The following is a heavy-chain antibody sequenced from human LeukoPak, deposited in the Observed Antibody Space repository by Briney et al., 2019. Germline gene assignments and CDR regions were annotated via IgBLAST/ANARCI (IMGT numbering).Heavy chain of an antibody. D-gene: IGHD6-19*01. V-gene: IGHV3-23*01. Sequence: GGSLRPSCAASGFIFSNYGMNWVRQAPGKGPECVAGTSGSGGSTYYVDSVKGRFTISRDNSKNTLYLQMNSLRVEDTAVYYCARGLNTGWYNWFDPWGQGTLVTVSS. CDR2: TSGSGGST. CDR3: ARGLNTGWYNWFDP. CDR1: GFIFSNYG. J-gene: IGHJ5*02.